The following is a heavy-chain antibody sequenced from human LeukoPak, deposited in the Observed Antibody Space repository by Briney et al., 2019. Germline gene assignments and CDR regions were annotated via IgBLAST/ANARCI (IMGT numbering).Heavy chain of an antibody. CDR1: GGSISSYY. V-gene: IGHV4-59*08. J-gene: IGHJ6*02. CDR2: IYHSGST. Sequence: SETLSLTCTVSGGSISSYYGSWIRQPPGKGLEWIGYIYHSGSTNYNSSLQSRDTISLDTSKKQLSLKLRSVPAAHTAVYYCAGYTYYYGSGSYYPNSYYGMDVWGQGTTVTVSS. D-gene: IGHD3-10*01. CDR3: AGYTYYYGSGSYYPNSYYGMDV.